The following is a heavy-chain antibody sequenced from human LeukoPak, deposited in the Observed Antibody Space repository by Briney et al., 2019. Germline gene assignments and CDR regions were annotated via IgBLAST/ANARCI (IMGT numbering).Heavy chain of an antibody. D-gene: IGHD3-10*01. J-gene: IGHJ4*02. Sequence: GGSLRLSCAASGFTLSSYWMHWVRQAPGKGLVWLSRINIDGGTTDYADSVKGRFTISRDNAKNTLYLQMNSLRAEDTAMYYCATLHYSIEYWGQGTLVTVSS. CDR2: INIDGGTT. CDR3: ATLHYSIEY. V-gene: IGHV3-74*01. CDR1: GFTLSSYW.